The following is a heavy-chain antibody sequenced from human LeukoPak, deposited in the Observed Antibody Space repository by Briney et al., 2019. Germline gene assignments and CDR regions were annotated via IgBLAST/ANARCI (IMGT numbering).Heavy chain of an antibody. Sequence: PGGSLRLSCAASGFTFSDYYMSWIRQAPGTGLEWVSYISSTSSYTNYADSVKGRFTISRDNAKNSLYLQMNGLRAEDTAVYYCARESAGWDYFDYWGQGTLVTVSS. CDR1: GFTFSDYY. J-gene: IGHJ4*02. D-gene: IGHD3-16*01. V-gene: IGHV3-11*05. CDR3: ARESAGWDYFDY. CDR2: ISSTSSYT.